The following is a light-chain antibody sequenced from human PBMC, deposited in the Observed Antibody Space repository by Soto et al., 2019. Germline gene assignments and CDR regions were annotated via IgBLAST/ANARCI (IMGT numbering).Light chain of an antibody. CDR1: SSDVGSYNL. V-gene: IGLV2-14*02. Sequence: QSALTQSASVSGSPGQSITISCTGTSSDVGSYNLVSWYQQHPGKAPKLMIYDVSNRPSGVSNRFSGSKSGNTASLTISGLQAEDEADYYCSSYTSSSTYVVFGGGTKLTVL. CDR2: DVS. J-gene: IGLJ2*01. CDR3: SSYTSSSTYVV.